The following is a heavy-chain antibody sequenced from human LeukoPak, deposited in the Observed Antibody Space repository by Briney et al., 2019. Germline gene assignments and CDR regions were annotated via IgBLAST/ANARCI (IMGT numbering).Heavy chain of an antibody. Sequence: SETLSLTCAVYGGTFSGYYWSWIRQPPGKRLEWVGESNDSGGTNYNPSLKSRVTISADKSKNQVSLKLTSVTAADTAVYYCARPSLDYGPDYWGQGTLVTVSS. CDR2: SNDSGGT. D-gene: IGHD4/OR15-4a*01. V-gene: IGHV4-34*01. CDR3: ARPSLDYGPDY. J-gene: IGHJ4*02. CDR1: GGTFSGYY.